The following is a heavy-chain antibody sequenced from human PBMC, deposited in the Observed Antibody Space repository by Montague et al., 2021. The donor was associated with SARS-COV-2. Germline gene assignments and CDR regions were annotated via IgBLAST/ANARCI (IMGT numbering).Heavy chain of an antibody. Sequence: TLSLTCTVSGGSISSGSYYWSWIRQPAGKGLEWIGRIYTSGTTDYSFSLQSRVTISVDTSKNQFSLNLTSVTAADTAVYYCARAHSGSWAHLDNWGQGSLVTVSS. D-gene: IGHD5-12*01. CDR1: GGSISSGSYY. CDR2: IYTSGTT. J-gene: IGHJ4*02. V-gene: IGHV4-61*02. CDR3: ARAHSGSWAHLDN.